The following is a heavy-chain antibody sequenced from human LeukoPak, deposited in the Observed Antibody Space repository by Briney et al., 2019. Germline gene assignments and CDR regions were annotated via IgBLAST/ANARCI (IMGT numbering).Heavy chain of an antibody. CDR3: TKEMATIRALDF. D-gene: IGHD5-24*01. V-gene: IGHV3-23*01. J-gene: IGHJ3*01. CDR2: ISVSGSST. Sequence: PGGSLRLSCAASGFTFSTYAMSWVRQAPGKGLEWVSVISVSGSSTYYAHSVKGGFTISRDNSKNTLYLQMNSLRAEDTAVYYCTKEMATIRALDFWGQGTMVTVSS. CDR1: GFTFSTYA.